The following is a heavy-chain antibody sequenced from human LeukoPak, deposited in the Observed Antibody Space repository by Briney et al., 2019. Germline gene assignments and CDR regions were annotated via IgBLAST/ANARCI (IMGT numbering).Heavy chain of an antibody. V-gene: IGHV3-7*05. CDR3: ASKGSSLTGTTHS. CDR2: INADGSSK. CDR1: RFTFTIHW. J-gene: IGHJ4*02. Sequence: GGSLRLSCAAPRFTFTIHWTLCVRQAPGKGLEWVANINADGSSKHYVDSVKGRFTISRDNARNSVYLHMNILGADDTAVYYCASKGSSLTGTTHSWGQGTLVTVSA. D-gene: IGHD1-7*01.